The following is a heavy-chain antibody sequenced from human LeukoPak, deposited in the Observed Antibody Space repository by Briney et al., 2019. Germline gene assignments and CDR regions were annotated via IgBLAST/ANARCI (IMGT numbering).Heavy chain of an antibody. J-gene: IGHJ6*04. V-gene: IGHV4-38-2*01. D-gene: IGHD2-2*01. Sequence: SETLSLTCAVSGYSISSGYYWGWIRQPPGKGLEWIGSICHSGSTYYNPSLKSRVTISVDTSKNQFSLKLSSVTAADTAVYYCARAPSEADIVVVPAAVQDYYYYYGMDVWGKGTTVTVSS. CDR3: ARAPSEADIVVVPAAVQDYYYYYGMDV. CDR1: GYSISSGYY. CDR2: ICHSGST.